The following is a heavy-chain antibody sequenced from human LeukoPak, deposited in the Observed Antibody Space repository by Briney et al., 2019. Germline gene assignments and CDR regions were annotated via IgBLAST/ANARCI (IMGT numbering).Heavy chain of an antibody. V-gene: IGHV3-33*01. J-gene: IGHJ3*02. CDR2: ISYDGRNK. Sequence: QPGRSLRLSGAASALIFSNYAMHWVRQAPGRGLEWVAVISYDGRNKYYADSVKGRFAISRDNSKNTLYVQMNRLRSEDTAMYYCARELIVGGDSWGAFDIWGQGTMVTVSS. CDR1: ALIFSNYA. D-gene: IGHD1-26*01. CDR3: ARELIVGGDSWGAFDI.